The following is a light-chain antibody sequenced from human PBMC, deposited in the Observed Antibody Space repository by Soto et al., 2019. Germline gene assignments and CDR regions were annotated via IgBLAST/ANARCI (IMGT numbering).Light chain of an antibody. CDR3: NSYATSNSLI. Sequence: QSALTQPASVSGSLGQSITISCTGTSSDIGFYNYVSWYQHHPGKAPKLIIYEVSYRPSGVSNRFSASKSANTASLTISGLQAEDEADYYCNSYATSNSLIFGGGTKFTVL. CDR1: SSDIGFYNY. CDR2: EVS. J-gene: IGLJ2*01. V-gene: IGLV2-14*01.